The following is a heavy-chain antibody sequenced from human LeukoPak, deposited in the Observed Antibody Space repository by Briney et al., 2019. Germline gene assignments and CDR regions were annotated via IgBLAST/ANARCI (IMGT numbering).Heavy chain of an antibody. CDR2: ISGSGGST. Sequence: GGSLRLSXAASGFTFSSYAMSWVRQAPGKGLEWVSAISGSGGSTYYADSVKGRFTISRDNSKNTLYLQMNSLRAEDTAVYYCARGLAAAGNGDDAFDIWGQGTMVTVSS. CDR1: GFTFSSYA. V-gene: IGHV3-23*01. D-gene: IGHD6-13*01. J-gene: IGHJ3*02. CDR3: ARGLAAAGNGDDAFDI.